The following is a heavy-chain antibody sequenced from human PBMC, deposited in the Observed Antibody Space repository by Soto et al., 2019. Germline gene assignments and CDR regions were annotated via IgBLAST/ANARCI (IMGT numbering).Heavy chain of an antibody. V-gene: IGHV4-30-4*01. J-gene: IGHJ4*02. CDR2: IYYTGST. Sequence: SETLSLTCAVSGDSISSGAWWSWVRQPPGKGLEWIGYIYYTGSTYYNPSLKSRVIISLDMSKNQFSLKLSSVTAADTAVYYCATGYDFWSGYYKTGGFDYWGQGTLVTVSS. CDR3: ATGYDFWSGYYKTGGFDY. CDR1: GDSISSGAW. D-gene: IGHD3-3*01.